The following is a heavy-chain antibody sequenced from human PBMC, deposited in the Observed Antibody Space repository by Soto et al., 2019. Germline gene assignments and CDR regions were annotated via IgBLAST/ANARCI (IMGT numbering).Heavy chain of an antibody. V-gene: IGHV1-46*03. Sequence: ASVKVSCKASGYTFTSYYMHCVRQAPGQGLEWMGIINPSGGSTSYAQKFQGRVTMTRDTSTSTVYMELSSLRSEDTAVYYCASVWECSGGSCSYAFDIWGQGTMVTVSS. J-gene: IGHJ3*02. D-gene: IGHD2-15*01. CDR3: ASVWECSGGSCSYAFDI. CDR1: GYTFTSYY. CDR2: INPSGGST.